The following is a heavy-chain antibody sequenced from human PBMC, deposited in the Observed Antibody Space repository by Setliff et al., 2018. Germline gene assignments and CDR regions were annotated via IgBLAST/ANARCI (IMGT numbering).Heavy chain of an antibody. D-gene: IGHD3-3*01. CDR2: IQNTGNT. V-gene: IGHV4-59*11. CDR1: GEPITSQY. Sequence: SETLSLTCIVSGEPITSQYWTWIRQPPGKGLEWIGHIQNTGNTKYNLSLKSRVTFSVDTSKNQFSLQLTSVTAADTAVYYCARGQGSIFGVINNMDVWGKGATVTVSS. CDR3: ARGQGSIFGVINNMDV. J-gene: IGHJ6*03.